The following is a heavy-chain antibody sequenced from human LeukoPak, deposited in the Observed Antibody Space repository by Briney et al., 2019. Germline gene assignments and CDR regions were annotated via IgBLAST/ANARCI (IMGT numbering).Heavy chain of an antibody. J-gene: IGHJ3*01. V-gene: IGHV4-31*03. D-gene: IGHD3-9*01. Sequence: SQTLSLTCTVSGGSISSGGYYWSWIRQHPGKGLEWIGYIYYSGSTYYNPSLKSRVTISVDTSKNQFSLKLSSVTAADTAVYYCARRALLPYFNAGTFDVWGQGTMVPVSS. CDR3: ARRALLPYFNAGTFDV. CDR1: GGSISSGGYY. CDR2: IYYSGST.